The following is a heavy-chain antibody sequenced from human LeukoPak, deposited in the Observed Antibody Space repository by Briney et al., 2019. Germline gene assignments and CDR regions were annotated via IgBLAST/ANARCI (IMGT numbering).Heavy chain of an antibody. V-gene: IGHV3-30*18. D-gene: IGHD5-12*01. CDR3: ANPASCGYDLPFDH. CDR1: GFTFNNYA. Sequence: GGSLRLSCAASGFTFNNYAMHWVRQAPGKGLEWVAVISYDGSNKYYADSVKGRFTISRDNSKNTLYPQMNSLRAEDTAVYYCANPASCGYDLPFDHWGLATLVTVSS. J-gene: IGHJ4*02. CDR2: ISYDGSNK.